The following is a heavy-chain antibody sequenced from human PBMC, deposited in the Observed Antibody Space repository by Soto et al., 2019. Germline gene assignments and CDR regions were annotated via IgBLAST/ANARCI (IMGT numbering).Heavy chain of an antibody. J-gene: IGHJ4*02. CDR1: GGSVSSGSYY. CDR3: ASYSSGWYDVSY. V-gene: IGHV4-61*01. D-gene: IGHD6-19*01. CDR2: IYYSGST. Sequence: QVQLQESGPGLVKPSETLSLTCTVSGGSVSSGSYYWSWIRQPPGKGLEWIGYIYYSGSTNYNPPLKSRVTISVDTSKNPFSLKLNSVTAADTAVYYCASYSSGWYDVSYWGQGTLVTVSS.